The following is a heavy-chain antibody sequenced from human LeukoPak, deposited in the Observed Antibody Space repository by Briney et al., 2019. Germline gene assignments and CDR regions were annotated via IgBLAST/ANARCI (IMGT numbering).Heavy chain of an antibody. CDR2: MNPNSGNT. CDR1: GYTFASYD. V-gene: IGHV1-8*01. J-gene: IGHJ6*02. CDR3: ARTSRMGSSWYGDYYYGMDV. Sequence: ASVKVSCKASGYTFASYDINWVRQATGQGLEWMGWMNPNSGNTGYAQKFQGRVTMTRNTSISTAYMELSSLRSEDTAVYYCARTSRMGSSWYGDYYYGMDVWGQGTTVTVSS. D-gene: IGHD6-13*01.